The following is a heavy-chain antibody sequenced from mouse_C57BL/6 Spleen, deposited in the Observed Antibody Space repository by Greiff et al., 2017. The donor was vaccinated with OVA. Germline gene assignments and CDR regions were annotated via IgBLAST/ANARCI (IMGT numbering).Heavy chain of an antibody. D-gene: IGHD1-1*01. CDR3: APLRSSYGYCDV. CDR2: INPYNGGT. CDR1: GYTFTDYY. J-gene: IGHJ1*03. Sequence: VHVKQSGPVLVKPGASVKMSCKASGYTFTDYYMNWVKQSHGKSLEWIGVINPYNGGTSYNQKFKGKATLTVDKSSSTAYMELNSLTSEDSAVYYCAPLRSSYGYCDVWGTGTTVTVSS. V-gene: IGHV1-19*01.